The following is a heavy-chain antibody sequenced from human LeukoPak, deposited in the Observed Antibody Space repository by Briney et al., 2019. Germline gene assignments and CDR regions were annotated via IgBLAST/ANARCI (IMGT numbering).Heavy chain of an antibody. Sequence: SETLSLTCAVYGGSFSGYYWSWIPQPPGKGLEWIGEINHSGSTNYNPSLKSRVTISVDTSKNQFSLKLSSVTAADTAVYYCARGRGFSGYYYYWGQGTLVTVSS. CDR1: GGSFSGYY. J-gene: IGHJ4*02. CDR2: INHSGST. V-gene: IGHV4-34*01. CDR3: ARGRGFSGYYYY. D-gene: IGHD3-22*01.